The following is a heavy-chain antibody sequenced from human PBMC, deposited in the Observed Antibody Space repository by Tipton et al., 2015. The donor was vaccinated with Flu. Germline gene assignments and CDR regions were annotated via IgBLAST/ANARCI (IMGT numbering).Heavy chain of an antibody. J-gene: IGHJ4*02. V-gene: IGHV4-38-2*02. CDR3: ARDPSLGMPDYLDF. D-gene: IGHD2-2*01. Sequence: TLSLTCSVSGDSIGSRYYWGWIRQPPGQGLEWIGNIHRSGSTYRNPSLKSRVIMSVDTSKKQFSLQLRSVTAADTAVYYCARDPSLGMPDYLDFWGQGTLVTTSS. CDR2: IHRSGST. CDR1: GDSIGSRYY.